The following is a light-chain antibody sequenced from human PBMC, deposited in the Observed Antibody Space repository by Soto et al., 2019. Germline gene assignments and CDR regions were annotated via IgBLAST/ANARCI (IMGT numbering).Light chain of an antibody. CDR1: SNDVGGYNY. CDR3: SSYTGTSTLV. J-gene: IGLJ2*01. CDR2: EVS. Sequence: QSALTQPASVSGSPGQSITISCTGTSNDVGGYNYVSWHQQHPGKAPKLIIYEVSNRPSGVSTHFSGSKSGNTASLTISGLQPEDEADYYCSSYTGTSTLVFGGGTKVTVL. V-gene: IGLV2-14*01.